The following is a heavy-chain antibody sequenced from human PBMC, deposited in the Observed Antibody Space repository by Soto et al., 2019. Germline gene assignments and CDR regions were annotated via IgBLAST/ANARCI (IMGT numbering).Heavy chain of an antibody. CDR1: GGSISSGGYY. CDR2: NYYSGIT. V-gene: IGHV4-31*03. Sequence: QVQLQESGPGLVKPSQTLSLTCTVSGGSISSGGYYWTWIRQHPGKGLEWIGYNYYSGITYYNTSLKSRVSISLDTSKNQFSLKLSSVTAADTAVYYCARGSSIAGLYCGMDGWGQGTTVTVSS. D-gene: IGHD6-6*01. J-gene: IGHJ6*02. CDR3: ARGSSIAGLYCGMDG.